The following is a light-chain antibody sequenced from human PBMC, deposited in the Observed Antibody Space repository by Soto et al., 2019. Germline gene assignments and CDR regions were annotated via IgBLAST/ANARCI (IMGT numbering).Light chain of an antibody. CDR2: DAS. J-gene: IGKJ3*01. V-gene: IGKV3-11*01. CDR1: QSVSSY. CDR3: QQRSNWPPFT. Sequence: EIVLTQSPATLSLSPGERATLSCRASQSVSSYLAWYQQKPGQAPRLLIYDASNRATGIPARFSGSGSGTDFPLTISSLEPEAFAVYYCQQRSNWPPFTFGPGTKVDIK.